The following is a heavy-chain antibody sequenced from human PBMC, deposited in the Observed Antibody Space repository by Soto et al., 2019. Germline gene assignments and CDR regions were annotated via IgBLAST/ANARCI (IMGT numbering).Heavy chain of an antibody. CDR3: ARCIQGDYYYGMDV. Sequence: SVKVSCKASGFTFTSSAVQWVRQARGQGLEWIGWIDAGCGNTHYAQKFRGRVTMTTDTSTTTVYMELTNLRSDDTAVYYCARCIQGDYYYGMDVWGQGTTVTVSS. CDR1: GFTFTSSA. V-gene: IGHV1-58*01. J-gene: IGHJ6*02. D-gene: IGHD5-18*01. CDR2: IDAGCGNT.